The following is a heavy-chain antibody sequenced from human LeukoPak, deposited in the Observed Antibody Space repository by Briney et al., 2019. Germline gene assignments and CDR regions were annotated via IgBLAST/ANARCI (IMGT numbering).Heavy chain of an antibody. Sequence: SETLSLTCAVSGGSISGINWWSWVRQPLGKGLEWIGEIYHRGNTNYNPSLKSRVTISVDKSKNQFSLKLSSVTAADTAVYYCARDYYDSSGYYSGIDYWGQGTLVTVSS. CDR1: GGSISGINW. CDR3: ARDYYDSSGYYSGIDY. J-gene: IGHJ4*02. V-gene: IGHV4-4*02. D-gene: IGHD3-22*01. CDR2: IYHRGNT.